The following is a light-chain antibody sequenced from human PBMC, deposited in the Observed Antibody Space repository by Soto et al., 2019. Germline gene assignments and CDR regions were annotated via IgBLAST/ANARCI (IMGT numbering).Light chain of an antibody. Sequence: EIGLTQSPVTQSVSPGERATLSCRASQSVSSNLAWYQQKPGQAPRLLIYGASSRPTDIPARFSGSGSGTDFTLTISSLEPEDCTLYYCQHRTNWPITYGQGTRLEIK. CDR1: QSVSSN. V-gene: IGKV3-11*01. CDR3: QHRTNWPIT. J-gene: IGKJ5*01. CDR2: GAS.